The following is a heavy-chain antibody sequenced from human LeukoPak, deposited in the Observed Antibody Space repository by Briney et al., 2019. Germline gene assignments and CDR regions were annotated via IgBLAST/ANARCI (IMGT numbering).Heavy chain of an antibody. CDR3: ARRCSSSCLEQIDFDY. CDR2: IRYDGSNK. D-gene: IGHD6-13*01. J-gene: IGHJ4*02. Sequence: GGSLRLSCAASGFTFSSYGMHWVRQAPGKGLEWVAFIRYDGSNKYYADSVKGRFTISRDNSKNTLYLQMNSLRAEDTAVYYCARRCSSSCLEQIDFDYWGQGTLVTVSS. V-gene: IGHV3-30*02. CDR1: GFTFSSYG.